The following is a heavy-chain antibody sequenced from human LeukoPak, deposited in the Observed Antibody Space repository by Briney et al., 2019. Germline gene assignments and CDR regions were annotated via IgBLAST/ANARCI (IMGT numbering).Heavy chain of an antibody. J-gene: IGHJ4*02. Sequence: SVKVSCKASGGTFSNYAINWVRQAPGQGLDWMGGIIPMFATVNYAQKFQGRVTITTDESTNTAYMELSGLRSEDAAVYYCARNHDNTGYYDAYFDYWGQGTLVTVSS. CDR1: GGTFSNYA. V-gene: IGHV1-69*05. D-gene: IGHD3-22*01. CDR3: ARNHDNTGYYDAYFDY. CDR2: IIPMFATV.